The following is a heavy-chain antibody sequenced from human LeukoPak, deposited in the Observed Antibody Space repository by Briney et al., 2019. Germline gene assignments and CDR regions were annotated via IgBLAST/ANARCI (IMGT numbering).Heavy chain of an antibody. V-gene: IGHV3-30*18. Sequence: PGGSLRLSCAASGFTFSSYGMHWVRQAPGKGLEWVAVISYDGSNKYYADSVKGRFTISRDNSKNTLYLQMNSLRAEDTAVYYCAKPSYYYDSSGYLPDYWGQGTLDTVSS. J-gene: IGHJ4*02. CDR3: AKPSYYYDSSGYLPDY. CDR1: GFTFSSYG. D-gene: IGHD3-22*01. CDR2: ISYDGSNK.